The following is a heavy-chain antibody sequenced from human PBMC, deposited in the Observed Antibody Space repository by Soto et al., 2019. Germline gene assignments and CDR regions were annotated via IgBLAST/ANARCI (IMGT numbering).Heavy chain of an antibody. CDR2: IYWNDDK. Sequence: SGPTLVNPTQTLTLTCIFSGFSLRTSGVGVGWIRQPPGKALEWLGFIYWNDDKRYSPSLKSRLTITKDTSKNQVVLTMTNMDPVHTATYYGAGSGSSGWYCWCWRWGRGTRVAVSS. J-gene: IGHJ1*01. CDR1: GFSLRTSGVG. V-gene: IGHV2-5*01. D-gene: IGHD6-19*01. CDR3: AGSGSSGWYCWCWR.